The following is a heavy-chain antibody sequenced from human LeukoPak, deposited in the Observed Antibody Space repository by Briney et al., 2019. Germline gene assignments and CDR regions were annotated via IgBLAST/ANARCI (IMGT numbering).Heavy chain of an antibody. J-gene: IGHJ4*02. CDR3: ARLGDYASLYFDY. Sequence: TSETLSLTCTVSGGSISSYYWSWIRQPPGKGLEWIGYIYYSGSTNYNPSLRSRVTISVDTSKNQFSLKLSSATAADTAVYYCARLGDYASLYFDYWGQGTLVTVSS. CDR1: GGSISSYY. V-gene: IGHV4-59*08. D-gene: IGHD3-16*01. CDR2: IYYSGST.